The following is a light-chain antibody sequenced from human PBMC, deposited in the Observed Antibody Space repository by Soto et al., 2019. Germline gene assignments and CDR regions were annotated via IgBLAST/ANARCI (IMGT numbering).Light chain of an antibody. CDR2: LERSGTY. CDR1: SGHSTYI. V-gene: IGLV4-60*03. Sequence: QAVVTQSSSASASLGSSVNLTCTLSSGHSTYIIAWHQHQPGKAPRYLMKLERSGTYNKGSGVPDRFSGSSSGADRYLTISNLQSEDEADYYCETWDINTGVFGGGTKLTVL. CDR3: ETWDINTGV. J-gene: IGLJ3*02.